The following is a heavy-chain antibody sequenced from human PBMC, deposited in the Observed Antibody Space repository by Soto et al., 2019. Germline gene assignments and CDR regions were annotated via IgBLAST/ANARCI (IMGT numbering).Heavy chain of an antibody. CDR3: ARDGYCVSTTCYFLPDV. CDR2: ISSSSSTI. Sequence: EVQVVESGGGLVQPGGSLRLSCAASGFTFSRCGMNWVRQAPGKGLEWVAYISSSSSTIYYADSVKGRFTISRDNAKNSLYLQMNSLRDEDTAVYYCARDGYCVSTTCYFLPDVWGQGTTVTVSS. V-gene: IGHV3-48*02. D-gene: IGHD2-2*03. CDR1: GFTFSRCG. J-gene: IGHJ6*02.